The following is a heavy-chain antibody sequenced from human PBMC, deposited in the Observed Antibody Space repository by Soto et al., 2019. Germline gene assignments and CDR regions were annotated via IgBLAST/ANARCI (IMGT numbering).Heavy chain of an antibody. D-gene: IGHD1-1*01. V-gene: IGHV3-23*01. CDR3: ARRSISGTFYFDY. Sequence: EVQLLESGGGLVQPGVSLTLSCAASGFTFSSHAMSWVRQAPGEGLELISSIGPTFGTHYADSVKGRFTISRDNSKNTVFLEMNSLRVEDTAVFYCARRSISGTFYFDYWGQGTLVTVSS. CDR2: IGPTFGT. CDR1: GFTFSSHA. J-gene: IGHJ4*02.